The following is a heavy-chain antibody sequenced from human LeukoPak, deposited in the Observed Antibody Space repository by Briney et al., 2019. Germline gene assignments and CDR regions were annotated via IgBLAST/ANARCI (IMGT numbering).Heavy chain of an antibody. V-gene: IGHV3-21*01. D-gene: IGHD1-26*01. CDR3: ARDQSAGAQNWFDP. CDR2: ISSSSYI. J-gene: IGHJ5*02. CDR1: GFTFSSYS. Sequence: PGGSLRLSCAASGFTFSSYSMNWVRQAPGKGLEWVSSISSSSYIYYADSVKGRFTISRDNAKNSLYLQMNSLRAEDTAVYYCARDQSAGAQNWFDPWGQGTLVTVSS.